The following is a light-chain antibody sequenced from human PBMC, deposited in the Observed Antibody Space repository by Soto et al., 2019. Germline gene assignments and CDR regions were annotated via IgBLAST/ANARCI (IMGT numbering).Light chain of an antibody. V-gene: IGLV1-47*01. CDR2: RNN. CDR3: AASDNILGGPA. J-gene: IGLJ2*01. Sequence: QSVLTQSPSASGTPGQRVSISCSGSNSNIGSKYVYWYQQLPGTAPKLLMYRNNQRPSGVPDRFSGSKSGTSASLAISGLRSEDEADYYCAASDNILGGPAFGGGTKLTVL. CDR1: NSNIGSKY.